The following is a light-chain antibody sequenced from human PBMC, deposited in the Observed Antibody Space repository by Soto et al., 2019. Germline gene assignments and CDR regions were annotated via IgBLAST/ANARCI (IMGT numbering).Light chain of an antibody. CDR1: TGAVTSGHF. CDR2: STT. CDR3: LLYYGGAQGVV. V-gene: IGLV7-43*01. Sequence: QAVVTQEPSLTVSPGGTVTLTCASSTGAVTSGHFPNWIQQRPGQAPRTLIYSTTNKQSRTPARFSGSLLGGKAALTLSGVQPEDEAEYYCLLYYGGAQGVVFGGGTKLTVL. J-gene: IGLJ2*01.